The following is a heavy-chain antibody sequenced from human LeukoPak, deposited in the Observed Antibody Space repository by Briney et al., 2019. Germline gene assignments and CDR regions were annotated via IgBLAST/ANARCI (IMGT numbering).Heavy chain of an antibody. CDR2: MNPNSGNT. D-gene: IGHD3-3*01. CDR1: GYTFTSYD. Sequence: ASVKVSCKASGYTFTSYDINWVRQATGQGLEWMGWMNPNSGNTGYAQKFQGRVTMTRNTSISTAYMELSSLRSEDTAVYYCARGSRRDYDFWSGPTYYGIDVWGQGTTVTVSS. CDR3: ARGSRRDYDFWSGPTYYGIDV. V-gene: IGHV1-8*01. J-gene: IGHJ6*02.